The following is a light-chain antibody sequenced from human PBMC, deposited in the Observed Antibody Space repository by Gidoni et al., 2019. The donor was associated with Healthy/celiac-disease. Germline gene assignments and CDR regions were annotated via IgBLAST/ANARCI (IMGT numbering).Light chain of an antibody. CDR2: DTS. CDR1: TGAVTSGHY. Sequence: QAVVTQAPSLTVSPGGTVTLTCGSSTGAVTSGHYPYWFQQKPGQAPRTLIYDTSNKHSWTPARFSGSLLGGKAALTLLGAQPEDEAEYGWVFGGGTKLTVL. V-gene: IGLV7-46*02. CDR3: V. J-gene: IGLJ2*01.